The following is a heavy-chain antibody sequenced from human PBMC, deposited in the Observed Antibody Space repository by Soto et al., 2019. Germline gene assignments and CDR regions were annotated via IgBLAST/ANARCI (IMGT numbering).Heavy chain of an antibody. CDR2: IYYSGST. Sequence: SETLSLTCTVSGGSISSYYWSWIRQPPGKGLEWIGYIYYSGSTNYNPSLKSRVTISIDTSKNQFSLKLSSVTAADTAVYYCARVWGGAFDIWGQGTMVTVSS. V-gene: IGHV4-59*01. J-gene: IGHJ3*02. CDR1: GGSISSYY. D-gene: IGHD3-10*01. CDR3: ARVWGGAFDI.